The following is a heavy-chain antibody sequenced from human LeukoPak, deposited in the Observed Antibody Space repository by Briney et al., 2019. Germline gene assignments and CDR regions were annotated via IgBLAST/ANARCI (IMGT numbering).Heavy chain of an antibody. CDR2: ISYDGTNK. CDR1: GFTFSYYG. CDR3: GNDLNYDVWSGLRN. J-gene: IGHJ4*02. Sequence: PGGSLRLPCAVSGFTFSYYGMQWVRQAPGKGLEWMAVISYDGTNKYYADSVKGRFTISSDYSKNTLYLQMNSLRAEDTAVYYCGNDLNYDVWSGLRNWGQGTLVTVSS. V-gene: IGHV3-30*18. D-gene: IGHD3-3*01.